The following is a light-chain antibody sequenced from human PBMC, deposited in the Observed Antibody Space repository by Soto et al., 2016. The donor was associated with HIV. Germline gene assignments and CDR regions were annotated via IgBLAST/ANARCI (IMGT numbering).Light chain of an antibody. CDR2: AAS. V-gene: IGKV1-39*01. J-gene: IGKJ1*01. CDR3: QQSHSTPGT. CDR1: QSISSY. Sequence: DIQMTQSPSSLSASVGGRVTITCRASQSISSYLNWYQQKPGKAPKLLIYAASSLQSGVPSRFSGSGSGTDFTLTISSLQPEDFATYYCQQSHSTPGTFGPRDQGGNQT.